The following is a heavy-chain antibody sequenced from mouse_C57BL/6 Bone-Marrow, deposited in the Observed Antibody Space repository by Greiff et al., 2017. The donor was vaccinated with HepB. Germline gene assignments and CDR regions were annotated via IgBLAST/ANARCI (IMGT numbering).Heavy chain of an antibody. CDR2: IYPGSGST. CDR3: ARQPYYDYRGDYAMDY. J-gene: IGHJ4*01. CDR1: GYTFTSYW. V-gene: IGHV1-55*01. D-gene: IGHD2-4*01. Sequence: QVQLKQPGAELVKPGASVKMSCKASGYTFTSYWITWVKQRPGQGLEWIGDIYPGSGSTNYNEKFKSKATLTVDTASSTAYMQLSSLTSEASAVYDCARQPYYDYRGDYAMDYWGQGTSVTVSS.